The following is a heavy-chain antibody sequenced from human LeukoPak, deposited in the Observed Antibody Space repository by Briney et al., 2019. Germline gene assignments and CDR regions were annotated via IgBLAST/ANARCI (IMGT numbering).Heavy chain of an antibody. V-gene: IGHV4-34*01. CDR3: ARILDLGRMVRGDLKDY. CDR1: GGSFSGYY. J-gene: IGHJ4*02. CDR2: INHSGST. D-gene: IGHD3-10*01. Sequence: SETLSLTCAVYGGSFSGYYWSWIRQPPGKGLEWIGEINHSGSTNYNPSLKSRVTISVDTSKNQFSLKLSSVTAADTAVYYCARILDLGRMVRGDLKDYWGQGTLVTVSS.